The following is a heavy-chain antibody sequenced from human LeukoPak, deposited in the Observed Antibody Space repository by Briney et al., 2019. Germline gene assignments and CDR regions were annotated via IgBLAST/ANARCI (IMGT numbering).Heavy chain of an antibody. CDR2: ISAYNGNT. J-gene: IGHJ6*03. V-gene: IGHV1-18*01. D-gene: IGHD2-15*01. CDR3: ARVRGAPREYCSGGSCYSGYYYYMDV. CDR1: GCTFTSYG. Sequence: ASVKVSCKASGCTFTSYGISWVRQAPGQGLEWMGWISAYNGNTNYAQKLQGRVTMTTDTSTSTAYMELRSLRFDDTAVYYCARVRGAPREYCSGGSCYSGYYYYMDVWGKGTTVTISS.